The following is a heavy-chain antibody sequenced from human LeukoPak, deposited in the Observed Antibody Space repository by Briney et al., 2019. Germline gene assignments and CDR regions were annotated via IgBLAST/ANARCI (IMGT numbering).Heavy chain of an antibody. Sequence: SETLSLTCAVYGGSFSGYYWSWIRQSPGKGLEWIGEINHSGSTNYNPSLKSRVTISVDTSKNQFSLKLSSVTAADTAVYYCARGLFVSGAFDIWGQGTMVTVSS. D-gene: IGHD2-21*01. CDR3: ARGLFVSGAFDI. J-gene: IGHJ3*02. V-gene: IGHV4-34*01. CDR2: INHSGST. CDR1: GGSFSGYY.